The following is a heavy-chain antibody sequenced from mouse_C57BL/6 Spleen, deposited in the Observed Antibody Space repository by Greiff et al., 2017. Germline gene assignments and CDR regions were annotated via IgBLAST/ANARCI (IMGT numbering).Heavy chain of an antibody. CDR3: ERGGGNYVRYAMDD. Sequence: VMLVESGAELMKPGASVKLSCKATGYTFTGYWIEWVKQRPGHGLEWIGEFLPGSGSTNYNEKFKGKATFTADTSSNTAYMQLSSLTTEDSAIYYCERGGGNYVRYAMDDWGQGTSVTVSS. V-gene: IGHV1-9*01. J-gene: IGHJ4*01. D-gene: IGHD2-1*01. CDR2: FLPGSGST. CDR1: GYTFTGYW.